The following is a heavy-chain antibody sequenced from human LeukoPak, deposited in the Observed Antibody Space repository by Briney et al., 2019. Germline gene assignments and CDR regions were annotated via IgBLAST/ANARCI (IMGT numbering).Heavy chain of an antibody. D-gene: IGHD4-17*01. J-gene: IGHJ5*02. CDR2: INHSGST. Sequence: KPSETLSLTCAVYGGSFSGYYWSWIRQPPGKGLEWIGEINHSGSTNYNPSLKSRVTISVDTSKNQFSLKLSSVTAADTAVYYCARGTGMTTVTTWSFGRNWFDPWGQGTLVTVSS. V-gene: IGHV4-34*01. CDR1: GGSFSGYY. CDR3: ARGTGMTTVTTWSFGRNWFDP.